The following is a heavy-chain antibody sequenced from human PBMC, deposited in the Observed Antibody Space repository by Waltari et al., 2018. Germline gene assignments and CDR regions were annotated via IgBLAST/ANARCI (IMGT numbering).Heavy chain of an antibody. J-gene: IGHJ6*02. Sequence: QVQLEQSGAEAKKPGSSVRVSCRASGGTFTSQSVNWVRQAPGKGLEWMGRIMPDISETNYAVKFQGRITIVADQSTGAVYMELSSLRPDDTAVYYCAGGDGGYYYHKLDVWGQGTAVTVSS. V-gene: IGHV1-69*02. CDR2: IMPDISET. CDR3: AGGDGGYYYHKLDV. D-gene: IGHD3-22*01. CDR1: GGTFTSQS.